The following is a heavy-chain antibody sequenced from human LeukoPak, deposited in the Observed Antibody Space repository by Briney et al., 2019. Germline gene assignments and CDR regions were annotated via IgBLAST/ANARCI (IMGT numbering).Heavy chain of an antibody. CDR2: IYHSGST. J-gene: IGHJ4*02. CDR1: GGSISSGGYY. Sequence: SETLSLTCTVSGGSISSGGYYWSWIRQPPGKGLEWIGYIYHSGSTYYNPSLKSRVTISVDRSKNHFSLKLSSVTAADTAVYYCARDNPPNCSGGSCYTLWGQGTLVTVSS. D-gene: IGHD2-15*01. V-gene: IGHV4-30-2*01. CDR3: ARDNPPNCSGGSCYTL.